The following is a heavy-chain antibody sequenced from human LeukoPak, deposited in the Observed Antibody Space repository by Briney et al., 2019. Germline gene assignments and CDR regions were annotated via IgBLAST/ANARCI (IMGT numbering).Heavy chain of an antibody. CDR2: INSDGSST. V-gene: IGHV3-74*01. CDR1: GFTFSSYW. Sequence: GGSLRLSCAASGFTFSSYWMHWVRQAPGKGLVWVSRINSDGSSTSYADSVKGRFTISRDNAKNTLYLQMNSLRAEDTAVYYCARGYYGSGNWFDPWGQGTLVTVSS. D-gene: IGHD3-10*01. CDR3: ARGYYGSGNWFDP. J-gene: IGHJ5*02.